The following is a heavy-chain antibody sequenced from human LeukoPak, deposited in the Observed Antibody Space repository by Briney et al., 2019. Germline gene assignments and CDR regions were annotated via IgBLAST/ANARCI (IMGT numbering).Heavy chain of an antibody. D-gene: IGHD3-22*01. CDR3: ARAAYGSNGYTAEVADY. J-gene: IGHJ4*02. CDR2: IYSDGST. Sequence: GGSLRLSCAASGFTVSRYYMSWVRQAPGKGLQWVSVIYSDGSTYHADSVKGRFTISRDNSKDTLYLQMNSLRAEDTAVYYCARAAYGSNGYTAEVADYWGQGTLVTVSS. V-gene: IGHV3-53*01. CDR1: GFTVSRYY.